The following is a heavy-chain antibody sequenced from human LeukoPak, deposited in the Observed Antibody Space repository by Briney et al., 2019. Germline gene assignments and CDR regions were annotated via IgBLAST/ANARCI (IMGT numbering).Heavy chain of an antibody. J-gene: IGHJ4*02. Sequence: GGSLRLSCAASKFTFSSYDMHWVRQAPGKGLEWVAVILHDGSKKNYADSVQGRFTISRDNSKNTLYLQMNSLRAEVTAIYYCAARGFRCQLATAENLLDCWGQGTLVTVSS. CDR3: AARGFRCQLATAENLLDC. D-gene: IGHD1-1*01. V-gene: IGHV3-30*03. CDR1: KFTFSSYD. CDR2: ILHDGSKK.